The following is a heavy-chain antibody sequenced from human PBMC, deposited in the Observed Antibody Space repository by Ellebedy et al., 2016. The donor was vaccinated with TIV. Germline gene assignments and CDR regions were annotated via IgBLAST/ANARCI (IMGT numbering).Heavy chain of an antibody. CDR1: GGSISSSSYY. CDR3: ARQGSGFPPGDY. V-gene: IGHV4-39*01. J-gene: IGHJ4*02. D-gene: IGHD6-19*01. Sequence: MPSETLSLTCTVSGGSISSSSYYWGWIRQPPGKGLEWIGSIYYSGSTYYNPSLKSRVTISVDTSKNQFSLKVSSVTAADTAVFYCARQGSGFPPGDYWGQGTLVTVSS. CDR2: IYYSGST.